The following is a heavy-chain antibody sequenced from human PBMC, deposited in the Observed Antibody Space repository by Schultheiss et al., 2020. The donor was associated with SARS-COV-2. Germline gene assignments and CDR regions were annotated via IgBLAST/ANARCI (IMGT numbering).Heavy chain of an antibody. CDR2: IYPGDSDT. CDR1: GYSFTSYW. CDR3: ARRVYINVAVWELYP. V-gene: IGHV5-51*01. J-gene: IGHJ5*02. Sequence: GGSLRLSCKGSGYSFTSYWIGWVRQMPGKGLEWMGIIYPGDSDTRYSPSFQGQFTISADKSISTAYLQLSSLKASDTAMYYCARRVYINVAVWELYPWGQGTLVTVSS. D-gene: IGHD3-10*01.